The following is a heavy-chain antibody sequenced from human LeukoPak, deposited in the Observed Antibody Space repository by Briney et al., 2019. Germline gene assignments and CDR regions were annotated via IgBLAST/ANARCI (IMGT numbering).Heavy chain of an antibody. D-gene: IGHD6-13*01. Sequence: GGSLRLSCAASGFTFSSYAMHWVRQAPGKGLEYVSAISSNGGSTYYANSVKGRFTISRDNAKNSLYLQMNSLRAEDTALYYCAKGYSSSWYADKFDYWGQGTLVTVSS. V-gene: IGHV3-64*01. CDR1: GFTFSSYA. CDR3: AKGYSSSWYADKFDY. CDR2: ISSNGGST. J-gene: IGHJ4*02.